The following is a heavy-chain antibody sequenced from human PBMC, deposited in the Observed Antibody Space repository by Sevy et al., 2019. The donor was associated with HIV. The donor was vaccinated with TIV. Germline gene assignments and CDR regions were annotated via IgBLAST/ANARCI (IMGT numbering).Heavy chain of an antibody. D-gene: IGHD6-19*01. CDR2: ISRSGSTI. CDR1: GFTFSSYE. J-gene: IGHJ4*02. Sequence: GGSLRLSCAASGFTFSSYEMNWVRQAPGKGLEWVSYISRSGSTIYYADSVKVRFTISRDNAKNSLYLQMNSLRAEDTAVYYCARSPSGWAHFDYWGQGTLVTVSS. V-gene: IGHV3-48*03. CDR3: ARSPSGWAHFDY.